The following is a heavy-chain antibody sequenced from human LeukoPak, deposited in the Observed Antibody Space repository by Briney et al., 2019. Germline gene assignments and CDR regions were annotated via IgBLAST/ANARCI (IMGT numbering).Heavy chain of an antibody. CDR3: AVGIAVAYVY. Sequence: PGGSLRLSCAASGFTVSSNYMSWVRQAPGKGLEWVSAISGSGGSTYYADSVKGRFTISRDNSKNTLYLQMNSLRAEDTAVYYCAVGIAVAYVYWGQGTLVTVSS. J-gene: IGHJ4*02. CDR2: ISGSGGST. V-gene: IGHV3-23*01. CDR1: GFTVSSNY. D-gene: IGHD6-19*01.